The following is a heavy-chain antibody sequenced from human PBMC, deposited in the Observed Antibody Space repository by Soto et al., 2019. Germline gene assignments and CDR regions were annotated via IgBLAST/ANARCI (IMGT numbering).Heavy chain of an antibody. V-gene: IGHV3-23*01. CDR1: GFTFSSYA. CDR3: AKDNAPRLSNGENYYYGMDV. J-gene: IGHJ6*02. CDR2: ISGSGGST. D-gene: IGHD3-10*01. Sequence: GGSLRLSCAASGFTFSSYAMSWVRQAPGKGLEWVSAISGSGGSTYYADSVKGRFTISRDNSKNTLYLQMNSLRAEDTAVYYCAKDNAPRLSNGENYYYGMDVWGQGTTVTVSS.